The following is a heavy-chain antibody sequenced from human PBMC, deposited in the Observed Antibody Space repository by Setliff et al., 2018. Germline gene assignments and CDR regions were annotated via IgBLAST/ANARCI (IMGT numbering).Heavy chain of an antibody. V-gene: IGHV3-11*04. J-gene: IGHJ6*02. CDR1: GFSFTDYY. Sequence: GGSLRLSCAASGFSFTDYYMSWVRQAPGKGLEWISKISGGGTTIFYADSVRGRLTVSRDNARNSVYLQLNGLRAEDTAVYYCARDGVYYGMDVWGQGTSVTVSS. CDR2: ISGGGTTI. CDR3: ARDGVYYGMDV.